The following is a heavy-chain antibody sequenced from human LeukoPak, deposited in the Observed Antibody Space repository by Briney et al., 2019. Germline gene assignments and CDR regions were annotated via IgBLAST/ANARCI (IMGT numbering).Heavy chain of an antibody. CDR1: GFTFSSYW. V-gene: IGHV3-7*03. J-gene: IGHJ6*03. D-gene: IGHD1-26*01. CDR2: IEQGGSEK. CDR3: AASAWELRPFYMDV. Sequence: SGGSLRLSCAASGFTFSSYWMSWVRQAPGKGLEWVANIEQGGSEKYYVDSVKGRFTISRDNAKNSLYLQMNSLRAEDTAVYYCAASAWELRPFYMDVWGKGTTVTVSS.